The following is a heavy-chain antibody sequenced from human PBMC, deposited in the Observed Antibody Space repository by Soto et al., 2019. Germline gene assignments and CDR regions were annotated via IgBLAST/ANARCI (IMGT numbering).Heavy chain of an antibody. CDR1: GFTFSNAW. J-gene: IGHJ4*02. D-gene: IGHD3-22*01. Sequence: GGSLRLSCTASGFTFSNAWMNWVRQAPGKGLEWVGRIKSKTDGGTTDYAAPVKGRFTISRDDSKNTLYLQMNSLKTEDTAVYYCTTWEYYYDSSGYHYWGQGTLVTVSS. V-gene: IGHV3-15*07. CDR2: IKSKTDGGTT. CDR3: TTWEYYYDSSGYHY.